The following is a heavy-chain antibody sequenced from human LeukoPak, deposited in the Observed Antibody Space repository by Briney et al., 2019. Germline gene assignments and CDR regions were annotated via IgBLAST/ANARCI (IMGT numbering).Heavy chain of an antibody. CDR1: GFTFSSYA. Sequence: AGGSLRLSCAASGFTFSSYAMSWVRQAPGKGLEWVSAISGSGGSTYYADSVKGRFTISRDNSKNTLYLQMNSLRAEDTAVYYCAEDRGAVAGIGYWGQGTLVTVSS. J-gene: IGHJ4*02. CDR3: AEDRGAVAGIGY. CDR2: ISGSGGST. D-gene: IGHD6-19*01. V-gene: IGHV3-23*01.